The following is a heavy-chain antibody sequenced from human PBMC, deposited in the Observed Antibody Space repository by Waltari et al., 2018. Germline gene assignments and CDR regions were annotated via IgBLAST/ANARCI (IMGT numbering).Heavy chain of an antibody. CDR3: ARDRSPVAGPPIGY. Sequence: QVQLVESGGGVVQPGRSLRLSCAASGFTFCSYGMHWVRQAPGKGLEWVAVIWYDGSNKYYADSVKGRFTISRDNSKNTLYLQMNSLRAEDTAVYYCARDRSPVAGPPIGYWGQGTLVTVSS. V-gene: IGHV3-33*01. CDR2: IWYDGSNK. CDR1: GFTFCSYG. J-gene: IGHJ4*02. D-gene: IGHD6-19*01.